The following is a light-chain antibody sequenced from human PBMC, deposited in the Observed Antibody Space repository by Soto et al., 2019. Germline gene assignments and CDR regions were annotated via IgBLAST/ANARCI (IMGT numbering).Light chain of an antibody. CDR2: EDD. Sequence: SVLTQPSSVSGSPGQSITISCTGNSNDVGSYNLVSWYQHHPGKAPKIIIYEDDKRPSGVSYRFSGSKSGHTASLTISGLQAEDEADYYCCSYAGSSSFVFGIGTKVTVL. V-gene: IGLV2-23*01. CDR3: CSYAGSSSFV. J-gene: IGLJ1*01. CDR1: SNDVGSYNL.